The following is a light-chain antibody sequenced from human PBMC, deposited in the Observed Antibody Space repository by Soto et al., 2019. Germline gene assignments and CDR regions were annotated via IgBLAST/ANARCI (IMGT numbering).Light chain of an antibody. CDR3: QQYNNWPLT. CDR1: QSVSSN. CDR2: DTS. Sequence: EIVMTQSPGTLSVSPGESDTLSCRASQSVSSNLAWYQQKPGQAPRLLIYDTSTRATGVPARFSGSGSGTAFTLTISSLQSEDFAVYYCQQYNNWPLTFGQGTKLEIK. V-gene: IGKV3-15*01. J-gene: IGKJ2*01.